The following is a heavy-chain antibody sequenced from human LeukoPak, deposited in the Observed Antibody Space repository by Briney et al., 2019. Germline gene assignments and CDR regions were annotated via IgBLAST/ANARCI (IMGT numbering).Heavy chain of an antibody. V-gene: IGHV3-74*01. CDR1: GFSFSGHW. D-gene: IGHD3-10*01. CDR3: FREGGD. J-gene: IGHJ4*02. Sequence: QPGGSLRLSCTASGFSFSGHWMHWVRQAPGKGLVWVSYINIDERITGYADSVKGRFTISRDNAKNTLYLQMNSLRAEDTAIYYCFREGGDWGQGTLVTVSS. CDR2: INIDERIT.